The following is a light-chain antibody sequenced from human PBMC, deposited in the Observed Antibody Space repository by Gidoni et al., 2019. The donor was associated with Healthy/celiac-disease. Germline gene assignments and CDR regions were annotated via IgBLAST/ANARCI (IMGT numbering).Light chain of an antibody. J-gene: IGKJ4*01. Sequence: IKITQSPSSLSASVGDRDTITCQASQDISNSLNWYQQKPGKAPKLLIYDASHLETWVQSRFSGSGSGTDVTFTISSLQPEDIATYYCQQYDNLSLTFGGXTKVEIK. V-gene: IGKV1-33*01. CDR1: QDISNS. CDR3: QQYDNLSLT. CDR2: DAS.